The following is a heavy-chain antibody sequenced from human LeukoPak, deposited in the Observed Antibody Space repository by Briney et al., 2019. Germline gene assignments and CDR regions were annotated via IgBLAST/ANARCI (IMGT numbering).Heavy chain of an antibody. CDR2: ISDSGATT. Sequence: GGSLRLSCAASGFTFSSYAMSWVRQAPGKGLGWVSTISDSGATTYYADSVKGRFTISRDNSKNTLYLQMNSLRAEDTAVYYCAKMRRGYTSSSVGYWGQGTLVTVSS. CDR1: GFTFSSYA. CDR3: AKMRRGYTSSSVGY. V-gene: IGHV3-23*01. D-gene: IGHD6-13*01. J-gene: IGHJ4*02.